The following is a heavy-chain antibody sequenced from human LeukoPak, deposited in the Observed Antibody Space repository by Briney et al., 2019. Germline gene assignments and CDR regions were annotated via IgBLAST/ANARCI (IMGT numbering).Heavy chain of an antibody. CDR2: INHSGST. D-gene: IGHD6-19*01. V-gene: IGHV4-34*01. Sequence: SETLSLTCAVYGGSFGGYYWSWIRQPPGKGLEWIGEINHSGSTNYNPSLKSRVTISVDTSKNQFSLKLSSVTAADTAVYYCARGGGVAGTPYNPYDYWGQGTLVTVSS. CDR1: GGSFGGYY. CDR3: ARGGGVAGTPYNPYDY. J-gene: IGHJ4*02.